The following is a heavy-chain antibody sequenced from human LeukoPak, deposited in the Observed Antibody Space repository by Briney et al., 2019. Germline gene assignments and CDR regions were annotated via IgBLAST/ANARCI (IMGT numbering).Heavy chain of an antibody. V-gene: IGHV3-53*01. CDR2: ISSSGST. Sequence: GGSLRLSCAASGFTVSSNYMSWVRQAPGKGLEWVSVISSSGSTYYADSVKGRFTISRDNSKNTLYLQMNSLRVEDTAVYYCARDRGSIVVVTAIGWFDPWGQGTLVTVSS. CDR3: ARDRGSIVVVTAIGWFDP. CDR1: GFTVSSNY. J-gene: IGHJ5*02. D-gene: IGHD2-21*02.